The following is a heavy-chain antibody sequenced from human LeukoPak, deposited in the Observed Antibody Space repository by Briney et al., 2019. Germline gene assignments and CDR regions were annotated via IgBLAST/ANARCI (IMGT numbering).Heavy chain of an antibody. J-gene: IGHJ3*02. Sequence: SETLSLTCTVSGASVISTNYYWSWIRQPPGKGLEWIGEINHSGSTNYNPSLKSRVTISVDTSKNQFSLKLSSVTAADTAVYYCAREASGIWVQATMVTVSS. CDR2: INHSGST. CDR1: GASVISTNYY. CDR3: AREASGI. V-gene: IGHV4-39*07.